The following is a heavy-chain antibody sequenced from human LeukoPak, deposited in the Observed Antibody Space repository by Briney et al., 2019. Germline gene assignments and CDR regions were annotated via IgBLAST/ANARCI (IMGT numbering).Heavy chain of an antibody. J-gene: IGHJ4*02. CDR2: ISSSSSYI. V-gene: IGHV3-21*01. D-gene: IGHD5-18*01. Sequence: GGSLRLSCAASGFTFNSYSMNWVRQAPGKGLEWVSSISSSSSYIYYADSVKGRFTISRDNAKNSLYLQMNSLRAEDTAVYYCARVGYTAPDYFDYWGQGTLVTVSS. CDR3: ARVGYTAPDYFDY. CDR1: GFTFNSYS.